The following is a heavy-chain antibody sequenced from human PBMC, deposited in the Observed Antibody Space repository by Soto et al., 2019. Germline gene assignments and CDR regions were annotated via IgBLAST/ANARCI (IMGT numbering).Heavy chain of an antibody. V-gene: IGHV1-46*01. CDR2: INPMGVST. Sequence: VKVSCKASGYTFTSYYMHWVRHAPGQGLEWMGIINPMGVSTSYAQKFQGRVTMTRDTSTSTVYMELSSLRSEDTAVYYCARRHSSGYVALDIWGQGTMVTVSS. CDR1: GYTFTSYY. J-gene: IGHJ3*02. CDR3: ARRHSSGYVALDI. D-gene: IGHD3-22*01.